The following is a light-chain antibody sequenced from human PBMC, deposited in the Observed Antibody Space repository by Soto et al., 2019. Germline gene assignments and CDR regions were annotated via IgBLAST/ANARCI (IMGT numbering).Light chain of an antibody. V-gene: IGLV2-14*01. CDR1: SSDVGGYNH. Sequence: LTQSASVSGSPGQSITISCTRTSSDVGGYNHVSWYQQHPGKAPKLLIYDVSNRPSGISNRFSGSKSGNTASLTISGLQAEDEADYFCSSYTRSSARVFGTGTKVTVL. CDR2: DVS. CDR3: SSYTRSSARV. J-gene: IGLJ1*01.